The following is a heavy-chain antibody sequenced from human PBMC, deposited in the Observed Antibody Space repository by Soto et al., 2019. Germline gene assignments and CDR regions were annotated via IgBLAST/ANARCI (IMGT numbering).Heavy chain of an antibody. Sequence: LRLSRAASGFTFSDAWMSWVRQAPGKGLDWVGRIKSKSDGGTTEYAAPVRGRFTISRDDSKNTLYLQMNSLKTEDTAVYYCTTDLWRIAVVVGSTGYFNPWGQGTPVTVSS. CDR3: TTDLWRIAVVVGSTGYFNP. CDR1: GFTFSDAW. CDR2: IKSKSDGGTT. D-gene: IGHD2-15*01. V-gene: IGHV3-15*01. J-gene: IGHJ5*02.